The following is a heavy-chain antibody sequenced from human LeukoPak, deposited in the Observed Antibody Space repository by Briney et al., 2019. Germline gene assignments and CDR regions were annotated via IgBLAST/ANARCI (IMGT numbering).Heavy chain of an antibody. Sequence: SETLSLTCTVSGDSISSYYWSWIRQPPGKGLEWIGYIYYSGNTHYNPSPKSRVTISVDTSKNQFSLKLTSVTAADTAVYYCARVLRELLVDYWGQGTLVTVSS. CDR2: IYYSGNT. CDR3: ARVLRELLVDY. J-gene: IGHJ4*02. D-gene: IGHD1-26*01. V-gene: IGHV4-59*01. CDR1: GDSISSYY.